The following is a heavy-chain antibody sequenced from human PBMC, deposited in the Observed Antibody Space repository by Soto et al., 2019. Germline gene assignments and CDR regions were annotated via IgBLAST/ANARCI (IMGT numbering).Heavy chain of an antibody. D-gene: IGHD3-10*01. CDR1: GGSITSGDYY. CDR2: IYYSGST. J-gene: IGHJ6*02. CDR3: ARDRYYGSGTYYNFYYGMDV. Sequence: QVQLQESGPGLVKPSQTLSLTCTVSGGSITSGDYYWSWIRQPPGKGLEWIGNIYYSGSTSYNPSLQSRLTISLDTSENQFSLRLSSLTAAVTAVYYCARDRYYGSGTYYNFYYGMDVWGQGTTVTVSS. V-gene: IGHV4-30-4*01.